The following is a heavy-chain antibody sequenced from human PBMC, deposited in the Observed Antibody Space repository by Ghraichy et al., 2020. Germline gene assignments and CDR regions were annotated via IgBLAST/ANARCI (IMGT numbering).Heavy chain of an antibody. J-gene: IGHJ6*02. Sequence: LSLTCAASGFTFSSYGMHWVRQAPGKGLEWVAVIWYDGSNKYYADSVKGRFTISRDNSKNTLYLQMNSLRAEDTAVYYCARQLWSGTYYYYGMDVWGQGTTVTVSS. D-gene: IGHD5-18*01. CDR1: GFTFSSYG. V-gene: IGHV3-33*01. CDR3: ARQLWSGTYYYYGMDV. CDR2: IWYDGSNK.